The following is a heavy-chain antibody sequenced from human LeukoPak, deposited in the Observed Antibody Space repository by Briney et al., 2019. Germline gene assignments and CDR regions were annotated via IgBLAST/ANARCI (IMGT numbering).Heavy chain of an antibody. CDR3: AREPGYCRNQLCGMLAFDP. V-gene: IGHV1-18*01. CDR2: ISSFNGNT. Sequence: ASVKVSCKASGFTFTSYGISWVRQAPGQGLEWVAWISSFNGNTNYAQKLQGRVTMTTDTSTSTAYLELRGLRSDDTAVYYGAREPGYCRNQLCGMLAFDPWGQGTLVTVSS. CDR1: GFTFTSYG. D-gene: IGHD2-2*01. J-gene: IGHJ5*02.